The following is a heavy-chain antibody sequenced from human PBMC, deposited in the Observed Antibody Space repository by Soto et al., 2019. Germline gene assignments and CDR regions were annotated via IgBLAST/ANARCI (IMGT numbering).Heavy chain of an antibody. CDR3: AKDQGDSSGYYIYYYYYGMDV. CDR1: GFTFSSYA. D-gene: IGHD3-22*01. J-gene: IGHJ6*02. V-gene: IGHV3-23*01. CDR2: ISGSGGST. Sequence: GSLRLSCAASGFTFSSYAMSWVRQAPGKGLEWVSAISGSGGSTYYADSVKGRFTISRDNSKNTLYLQMNSLRAEDTAVYYCAKDQGDSSGYYIYYYYYGMDVWGQGTTVTVSS.